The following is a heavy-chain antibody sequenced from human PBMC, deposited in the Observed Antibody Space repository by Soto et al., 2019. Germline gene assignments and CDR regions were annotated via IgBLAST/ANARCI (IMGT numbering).Heavy chain of an antibody. D-gene: IGHD3-10*01. J-gene: IGHJ5*02. Sequence: PGGSLRLSCAASGFTFSSYWMHWVRKAPGKGLEWVAHIDQGGGEKYYVDSVKGRFTISRDNAKNSLYLQMNSLRAEDTALYYCARGGNWFDPWGQGTLVTVS. V-gene: IGHV3-7*05. CDR3: ARGGNWFDP. CDR1: GFTFSSYW. CDR2: IDQGGGEK.